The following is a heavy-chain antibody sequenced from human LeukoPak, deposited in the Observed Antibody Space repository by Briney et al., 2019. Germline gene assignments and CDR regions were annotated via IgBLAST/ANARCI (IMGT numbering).Heavy chain of an antibody. V-gene: IGHV5-51*01. J-gene: IGHJ5*02. D-gene: IGHD2-15*01. Sequence: WXRXMPGXXXEWMGIIYPGDSDTRYSPSFQGQVTISADKSISTAYLQWSSLKASDTAMYYCAVVAPSSDWFDPWGQGTLVTVSS. CDR2: IYPGDSDT. CDR3: AVVAPSSDWFDP.